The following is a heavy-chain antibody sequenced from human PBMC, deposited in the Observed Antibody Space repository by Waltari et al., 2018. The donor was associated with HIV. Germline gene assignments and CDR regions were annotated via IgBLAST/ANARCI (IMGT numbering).Heavy chain of an antibody. V-gene: IGHV4-31*03. CDR3: AGRYCSGGSCYSSDYYGMDV. D-gene: IGHD2-15*01. J-gene: IGHJ6*02. CDR1: VGSITSGGYY. Sequence: QVQLQETGPGLVKPSQTLSLTCTVSVGSITSGGYYWSWIRQHPGKGLRRCGYRYYSGSTSYNPSLNSRLTTSVHTSNNQFSLKLSSVTAADTAVYYCAGRYCSGGSCYSSDYYGMDVWGQGTTVTVSS. CDR2: RYYSGST.